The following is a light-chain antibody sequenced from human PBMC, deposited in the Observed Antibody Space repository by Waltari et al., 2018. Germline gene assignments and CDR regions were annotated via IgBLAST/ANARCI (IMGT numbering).Light chain of an antibody. CDR1: SGSIVSSF. J-gene: IGLJ2*01. CDR3: QSYDSAGVKV. CDR2: EDS. Sequence: NLMLTQPHAVSESPGKTVTLSCTRSSGSIVSSFVQWYQQRPGSAPTLVLYEDSQRPSEVPDRFSGSIDRSSNSASLTISSLTTEDEADYYCQSYDSAGVKVFGGGTKLTVL. V-gene: IGLV6-57*03.